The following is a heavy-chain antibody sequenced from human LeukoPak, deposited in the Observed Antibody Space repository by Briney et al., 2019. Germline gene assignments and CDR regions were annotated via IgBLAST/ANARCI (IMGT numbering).Heavy chain of an antibody. D-gene: IGHD3-22*01. CDR1: GFTFSSYA. Sequence: GGSLRLSCAASGFTFSSYAMSWVRQAPGKGLEWVSAISGSGGSTYYADSVKGLFTISRDNSKNTPYLQMNSLRAEDTAVYYCAKDPSYYYDSSGYYPWYFDYWGQGTLVTVSS. J-gene: IGHJ4*02. CDR2: ISGSGGST. CDR3: AKDPSYYYDSSGYYPWYFDY. V-gene: IGHV3-23*01.